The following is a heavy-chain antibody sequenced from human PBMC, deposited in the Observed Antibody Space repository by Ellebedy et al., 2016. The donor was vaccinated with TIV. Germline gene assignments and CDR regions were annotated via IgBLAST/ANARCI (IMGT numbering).Heavy chain of an antibody. D-gene: IGHD3-22*01. CDR2: IYYSVST. CDR3: ATAVDYYDSSGSHALDI. CDR1: GGSISYYY. V-gene: IGHV4-59*08. Sequence: SETLSLTCTVSGGSISYYYWRWIRQPPGKGLEWIGYIYYSVSTNYIPSLKSRVTISVETPKNQFSLKLSSVTAADTAVYYCATAVDYYDSSGSHALDIWGQGTTVTVSS. J-gene: IGHJ3*02.